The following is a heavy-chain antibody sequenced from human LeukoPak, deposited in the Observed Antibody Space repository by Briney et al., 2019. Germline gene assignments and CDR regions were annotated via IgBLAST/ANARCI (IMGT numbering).Heavy chain of an antibody. CDR3: ARGRYVLRYVDWSQKIVGWFDP. D-gene: IGHD3-9*01. Sequence: SETLSLXCAVYGGSFSGYYWSWIRQPPGKGLEWIGEINHSRSTNYNPSLKSRVTISVDTSKNQFSLKLSSVTAADTAVYYCARGRYVLRYVDWSQKIVGWFDPWGQGTLVTVSS. V-gene: IGHV4-34*01. CDR1: GGSFSGYY. CDR2: INHSRST. J-gene: IGHJ5*02.